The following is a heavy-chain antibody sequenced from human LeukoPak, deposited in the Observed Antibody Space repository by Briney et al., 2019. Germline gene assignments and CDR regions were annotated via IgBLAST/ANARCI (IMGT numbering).Heavy chain of an antibody. Sequence: SETLSLTCTVSGGSISSSSYYWSWIRQPPGKGLEWIGEINHSGSTNYNPSLKSRVTISVDTSKNQFSLKLSSVTAADTAVYYCARTYCSSTSCYALDYWGQGTLVTVSS. CDR2: INHSGST. J-gene: IGHJ4*02. V-gene: IGHV4-39*07. CDR1: GGSISSSSYY. D-gene: IGHD2-2*01. CDR3: ARTYCSSTSCYALDY.